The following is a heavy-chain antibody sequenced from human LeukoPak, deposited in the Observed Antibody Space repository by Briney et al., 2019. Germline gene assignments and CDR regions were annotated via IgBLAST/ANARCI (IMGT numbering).Heavy chain of an antibody. CDR3: STGSWLDY. D-gene: IGHD6-13*01. Sequence: PGGSLKLSCAASGFTFSGSAMHWVRQASGKGLEWVGRIRSKANSYATAYAASVKGRFTISRDDSKNTAYLQMNSLKTEDTAVYHCSTGSWLDYWGQGTLVTVSS. V-gene: IGHV3-73*01. CDR2: IRSKANSYAT. CDR1: GFTFSGSA. J-gene: IGHJ4*02.